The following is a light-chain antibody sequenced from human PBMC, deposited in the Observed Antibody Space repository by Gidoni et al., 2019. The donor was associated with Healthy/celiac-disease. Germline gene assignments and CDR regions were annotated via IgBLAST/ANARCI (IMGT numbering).Light chain of an antibody. J-gene: IGKJ1*01. Sequence: DIQMTQSPSSLSASVGDRVTITCRASQSISSYLNWYQQKPGKAPKLLMYGASSLQSGVPSRFSGSGSGTDFTLTITSLHPEDSATYYCQQSYSTPRTFGQGTKVEIK. CDR2: GAS. CDR3: QQSYSTPRT. V-gene: IGKV1-39*01. CDR1: QSISSY.